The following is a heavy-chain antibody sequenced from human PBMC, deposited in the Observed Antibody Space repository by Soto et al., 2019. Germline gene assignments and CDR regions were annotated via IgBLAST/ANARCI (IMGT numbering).Heavy chain of an antibody. CDR1: GFTFSSYG. D-gene: IGHD2-15*01. J-gene: IGHJ6*02. V-gene: IGHV3-33*01. CDR3: ARGMDSGTHYYYGMDV. Sequence: PGGSLRLSCAASGFTFSSYGMHWVRQAPGKGLEWVAVIWYDGSNKYYADSVKGRFTISRDNSKNTLYLQMSSLRAEDTAVYYCARGMDSGTHYYYGMDVWGQGTTVTVSS. CDR2: IWYDGSNK.